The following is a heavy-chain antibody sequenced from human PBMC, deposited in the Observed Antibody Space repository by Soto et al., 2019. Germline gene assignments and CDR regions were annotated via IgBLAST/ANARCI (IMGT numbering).Heavy chain of an antibody. J-gene: IGHJ4*02. V-gene: IGHV3-30-3*01. CDR1: GFTFSSYA. CDR3: ARDPMGRYYGSGSYYFDY. CDR2: ISYDGSTK. D-gene: IGHD3-10*01. Sequence: QVQLVESGGGVVQPGRSLRLSCAASGFTFSSYAMHWVRQAPGNGLEWVAVISYDGSTKYYADSLKGRFTISGDNSKNTLYLQMNSLRAEDTAVYYCARDPMGRYYGSGSYYFDYWGQGTLVTVSS.